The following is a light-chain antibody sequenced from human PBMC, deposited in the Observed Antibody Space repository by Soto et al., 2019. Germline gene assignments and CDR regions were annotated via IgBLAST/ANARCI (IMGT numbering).Light chain of an antibody. CDR3: QQLDSSPFS. CDR1: QSVRGNN. V-gene: IGKV3-20*01. CDR2: GAS. J-gene: IGKJ3*01. Sequence: EIVLTQSPGTLSLSPGERATLSCRAGQSVRGNNLAWYQHKPGQAPRLLFYGASNRATGIPDRFSGSGSGTDFTLTISRLEPEDFAVYYCQQLDSSPFSFGPGTRVDIK.